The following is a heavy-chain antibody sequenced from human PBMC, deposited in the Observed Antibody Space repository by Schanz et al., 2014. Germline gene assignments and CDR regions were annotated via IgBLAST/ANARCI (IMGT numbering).Heavy chain of an antibody. Sequence: QVQLVQSGSELKKPGASVKVSCKASGYTFTSFAMNWVRQAPGQGLEWMGTIIPILDITNYAQKFQGRVTITADKSTSTAYMELSNLRSEDTAVYYCARAGQDYSDSSGYATYYFGNWGQGTLVTVSS. CDR3: ARAGQDYSDSSGYATYYFGN. CDR2: IIPILDIT. D-gene: IGHD3-22*01. CDR1: GYTFTSFA. V-gene: IGHV1-69*09. J-gene: IGHJ4*02.